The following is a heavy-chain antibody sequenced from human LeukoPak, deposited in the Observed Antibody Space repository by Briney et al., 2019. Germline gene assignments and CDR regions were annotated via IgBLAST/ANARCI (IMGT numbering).Heavy chain of an antibody. CDR2: ISPRSGDT. Sequence: ASVKVSCKASGYSFTDYYMHWVRQAPGQGLEWMGWISPRSGDTSYAQKFQGRVTMTRDTSINTVDMDLSGLTSDDTAVFYCARGREIHGGSDTKLDDYWGQGTLVAVSS. CDR1: GYSFTDYY. D-gene: IGHD3-10*01. CDR3: ARGREIHGGSDTKLDDY. J-gene: IGHJ4*02. V-gene: IGHV1-2*02.